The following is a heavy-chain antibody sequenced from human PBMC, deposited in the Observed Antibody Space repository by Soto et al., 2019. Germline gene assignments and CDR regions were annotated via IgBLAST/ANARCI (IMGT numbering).Heavy chain of an antibody. J-gene: IGHJ4*02. CDR2: IYYSGRT. CDR1: GESISSSSYY. D-gene: IGHD4-17*01. Sequence: SETLSLTCIVSGESISSSSYYWGWIRQPPGKGLEWIGRIYYSGRTYYNPSFKSRVTISTDTSKNQFSLKLSSVTATDTAVYYCARQRKTAVTQAYFDHWAQGALVTVSS. V-gene: IGHV4-39*01. CDR3: ARQRKTAVTQAYFDH.